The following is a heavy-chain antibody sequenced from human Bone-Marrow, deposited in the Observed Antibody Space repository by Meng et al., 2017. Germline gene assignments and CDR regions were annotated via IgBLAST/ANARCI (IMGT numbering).Heavy chain of an antibody. CDR2: IYYRGST. J-gene: IGHJ5*02. V-gene: IGHV4-39*01. D-gene: IGHD1-7*01. CDR3: ARGVVRNWNYLP. Sequence: QLQLQESGPGLVKPSETLSLTCTVSGGSISSNTYYWGWIRQPPGKGLEWIGTIYYRGSTYYNPSLKSRVTISVDTSKNQFSLKLSSVTAADTAVYYCARGVVRNWNYLPWGQGTLVTVSS. CDR1: GGSISSNTYY.